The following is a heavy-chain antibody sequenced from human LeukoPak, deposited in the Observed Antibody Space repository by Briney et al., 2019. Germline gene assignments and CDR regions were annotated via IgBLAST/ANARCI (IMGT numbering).Heavy chain of an antibody. CDR2: INPNSGGT. CDR1: GYTFTGYY. D-gene: IGHD6-19*01. CDR3: ASSVVAGSGNFDY. J-gene: IGHJ4*02. V-gene: IGHV1-2*02. Sequence: ASVKVSCKASGYTFTGYYMHWVRQAPGQGLEWMGWINPNSGGTKTAQTFQGRVTMTRDTSISTAYMELSRLRSDDTAVYFCASSVVAGSGNFDYWGQGTLVTVSS.